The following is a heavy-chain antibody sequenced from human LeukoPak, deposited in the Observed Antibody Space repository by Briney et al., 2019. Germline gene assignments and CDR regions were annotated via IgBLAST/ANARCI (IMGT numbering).Heavy chain of an antibody. V-gene: IGHV4-39*07. CDR3: ARGLRFLEWLLLVGYNWFDP. J-gene: IGHJ5*02. CDR1: GGSISSSSYY. CDR2: IYYSGST. D-gene: IGHD3-3*01. Sequence: SETLSLTCTVSGGSISSSSYYWGWIRQPPGKGLEWIGSIYYSGSTYYNPSLKSRVTISVDTSKNQFSLKLSSVTAADTAVYYCARGLRFLEWLLLVGYNWFDPWGQGTLVTVSS.